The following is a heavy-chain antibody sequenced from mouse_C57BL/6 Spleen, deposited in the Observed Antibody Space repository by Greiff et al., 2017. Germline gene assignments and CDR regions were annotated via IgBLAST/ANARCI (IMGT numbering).Heavy chain of an antibody. J-gene: IGHJ4*01. V-gene: IGHV1-22*01. CDR3: ARKIITTVYAMDY. CDR1: GYTFTDYN. D-gene: IGHD1-1*01. CDR2: INPNNGGT. Sequence: EVQLQESGPELVKPGASVKMACKASGYTFTDYNMHWVKQSHGKSLEWIGYINPNNGGTSYNQKFKGKATLTVNKSSSTAYMELRSLTSEDSAVYYCARKIITTVYAMDYWGQGTSVTVSS.